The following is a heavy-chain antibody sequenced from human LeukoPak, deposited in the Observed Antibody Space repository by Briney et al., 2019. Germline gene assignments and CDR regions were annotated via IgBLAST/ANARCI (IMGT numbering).Heavy chain of an antibody. D-gene: IGHD6-19*01. CDR2: IYPGDSAT. CDR1: GYSFTTYW. Sequence: GESLKISCKGSGYSFTTYWIGWVRQMPGKGLEWMGIIYPGDSATRYSPSFQGQVTISADKSITTAYLQWSSLKASDTATYYCARHPSYTSGWPLDYWGQGTLVTVSS. V-gene: IGHV5-51*01. J-gene: IGHJ4*02. CDR3: ARHPSYTSGWPLDY.